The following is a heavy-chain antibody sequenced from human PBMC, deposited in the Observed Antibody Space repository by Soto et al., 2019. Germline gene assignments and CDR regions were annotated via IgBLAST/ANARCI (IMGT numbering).Heavy chain of an antibody. J-gene: IGHJ3*02. CDR3: ARVYYYDSSGYNAGAFDI. V-gene: IGHV3-48*03. CDR2: ISSSGSTI. CDR1: GFTFSSYE. D-gene: IGHD3-22*01. Sequence: PGGSLRLSCAASGFTFSSYERNWVRQAPGKGLEWVSYISSSGSTIYYADSVKGRFTISRDNAKNSLYLQMNSLRAEDTAVYYCARVYYYDSSGYNAGAFDIWGQGTMVTVSS.